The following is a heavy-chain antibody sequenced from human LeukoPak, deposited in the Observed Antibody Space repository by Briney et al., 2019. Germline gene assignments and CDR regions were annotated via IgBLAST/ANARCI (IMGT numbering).Heavy chain of an antibody. CDR1: GYTFTGYY. CDR3: ARSLITFGGVHY. Sequence: ASVKVSCKASGYTFTGYYMHWVRQAPGQGLEWMGWINPNSGGTNYAQKLQGRVTMTTDTSTSTAYMELRSLRSDDTAVYYCARSLITFGGVHYWGQGTLVTVSS. J-gene: IGHJ4*02. V-gene: IGHV1-2*02. CDR2: INPNSGGT. D-gene: IGHD3-16*01.